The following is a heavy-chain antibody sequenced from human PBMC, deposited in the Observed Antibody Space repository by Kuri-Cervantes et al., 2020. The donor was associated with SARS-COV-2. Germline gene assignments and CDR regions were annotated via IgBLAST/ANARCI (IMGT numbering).Heavy chain of an antibody. CDR1: GFSISRGYY. CDR2: IYHSGSP. Sequence: GSLRLSCAVSGFSISRGYYWGWIRQPPGKGLEWIGTIYHSGSPNYNPSLKSRVTISVDTSKNQFSLKLNSVTAADTAVYYCARERGVAGYDYVWGSYRYYYFDYWGQGTLVTVSS. J-gene: IGHJ4*02. D-gene: IGHD3-16*02. V-gene: IGHV4-38-2*02. CDR3: ARERGVAGYDYVWGSYRYYYFDY.